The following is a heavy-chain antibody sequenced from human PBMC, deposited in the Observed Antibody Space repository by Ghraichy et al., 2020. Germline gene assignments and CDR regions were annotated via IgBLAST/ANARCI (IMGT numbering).Heavy chain of an antibody. V-gene: IGHV4-59*12. Sequence: GSLRLSCTVSGGSISSNYWSWIRQPPGKGLEWIGYIYHSGSTNYNPSLKSRVTISVDTSNNQFSLKLSSVTAADTAVYYCAGGPYSNTWYYSDYRGQGTLVTVSS. CDR2: IYHSGST. CDR3: AGGPYSNTWYYSDY. CDR1: GGSISSNY. D-gene: IGHD6-13*01. J-gene: IGHJ4*02.